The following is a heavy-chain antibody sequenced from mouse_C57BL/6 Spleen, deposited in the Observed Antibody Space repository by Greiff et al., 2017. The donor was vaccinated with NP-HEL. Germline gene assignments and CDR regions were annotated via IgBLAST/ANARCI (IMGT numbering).Heavy chain of an antibody. V-gene: IGHV5-4*01. CDR3: ARDTTASV. J-gene: IGHJ1*03. D-gene: IGHD1-2*01. CDR2: ISDGGSYT. CDR1: GFTFSSYA. Sequence: EVQRVESGGGLVKPGGSLKLSCAASGFTFSSYAMSWVRQTPEKRLEWVATISDGGSYTYYPDNVKGRFTISRDNAKNNLYLQMSHLKSEDTAMYYCARDTTASVWGTGTTVTVSS.